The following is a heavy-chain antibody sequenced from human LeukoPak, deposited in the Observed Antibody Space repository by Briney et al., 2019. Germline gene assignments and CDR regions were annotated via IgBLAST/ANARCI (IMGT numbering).Heavy chain of an antibody. J-gene: IGHJ4*02. CDR2: LSYTGKA. CDR1: GDSVSNFH. Sequence: SETLSLTCVVSGDSVSNFHWNWLRQVPGKGLEWIACLSYTGKAHYNPSLASRVTISLDTSKNQGFSLKLKSVTAADTAVYYCSEGYFEPFDHWGQGILVTVSS. CDR3: SEGYFEPFDH. V-gene: IGHV4-59*02. D-gene: IGHD2/OR15-2a*01.